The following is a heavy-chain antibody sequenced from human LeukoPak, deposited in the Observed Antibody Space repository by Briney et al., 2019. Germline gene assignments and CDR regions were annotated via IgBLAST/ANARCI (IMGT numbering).Heavy chain of an antibody. D-gene: IGHD5-12*01. CDR1: GFTFSSYW. V-gene: IGHV3-74*01. CDR3: ARVYSGYDFDY. Sequence: GGSLRLSCAASGFTFSSYWMRWVRQAPGKGLVWVSRINSDGSSTSYADSVKGRFTISRDNAKNTLYLQMNSLRAEDTAVYYCARVYSGYDFDYWGQGTLVTVSS. CDR2: INSDGSST. J-gene: IGHJ4*02.